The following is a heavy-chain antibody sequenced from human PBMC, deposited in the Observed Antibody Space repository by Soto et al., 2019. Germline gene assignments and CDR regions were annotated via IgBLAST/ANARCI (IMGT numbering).Heavy chain of an antibody. D-gene: IGHD2-21*02. Sequence: SEKLPVTWIVSGESISSSSYYWGWIRQPPGKGLEWIGSIYYSGRTYYNPSFKSRVTISIDTSKNQFSLKLSSVTATDTAVYYGARQRTTVVTQAYCEYWGQGAFLTVS. CDR3: ARQRTTVVTQAYCEY. CDR1: GESISSSSYY. CDR2: IYYSGRT. V-gene: IGHV4-39*01. J-gene: IGHJ4*02.